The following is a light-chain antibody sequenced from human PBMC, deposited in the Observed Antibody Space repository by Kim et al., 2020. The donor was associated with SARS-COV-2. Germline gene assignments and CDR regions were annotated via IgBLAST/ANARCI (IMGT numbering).Light chain of an antibody. V-gene: IGLV2-11*01. J-gene: IGLJ1*01. CDR2: DVT. CDR1: SSDVGAYNY. Sequence: PGQSVTISCTVTSSDVGAYNYVSWYQHHPGTAPKLMIYDVTMRPSGVPDRFSGSKSGNTASLTISGLQAEDEADYYCCSFAGSAYVFGIGTKVTVL. CDR3: CSFAGSAYV.